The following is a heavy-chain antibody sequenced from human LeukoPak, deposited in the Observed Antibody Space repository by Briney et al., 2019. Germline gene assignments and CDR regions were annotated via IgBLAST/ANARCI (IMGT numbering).Heavy chain of an antibody. D-gene: IGHD3-22*01. CDR1: GGSISSYS. Sequence: PSETLSLTCTVSGGSISSYSWSWIRQPPGKGLEWIGYIYYNGNTKYNPSLKSRVTISVDTSKNQFSLKLRSVTAADTAVYYCVRTYLGYYDSSGYAYYFDYWGQGTLVPVSS. CDR3: VRTYLGYYDSSGYAYYFDY. V-gene: IGHV4-59*08. J-gene: IGHJ4*02. CDR2: IYYNGNT.